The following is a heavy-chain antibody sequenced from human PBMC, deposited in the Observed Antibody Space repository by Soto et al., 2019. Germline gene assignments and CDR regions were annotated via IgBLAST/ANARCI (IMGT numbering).Heavy chain of an antibody. CDR3: ARAETDAFDI. J-gene: IGHJ3*02. CDR1: GGSISSGGYS. V-gene: IGHV4-30-2*01. CDR2: IYHSGST. Sequence: QLQLQESGSGLVKPSQTLSLTCAVSGGSISSGGYSWSWIRQPPGKGLEWIGYIYHSGSTYYNPSLKSRVTISVDRSKHQVSLKLSAVTAADTAVYYCARAETDAFDIWGQGTMVTVSS.